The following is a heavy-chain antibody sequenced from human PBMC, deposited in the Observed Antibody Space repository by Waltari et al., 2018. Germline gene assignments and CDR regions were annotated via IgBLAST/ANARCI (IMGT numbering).Heavy chain of an antibody. CDR1: GYTFTRYG. Sequence: QVQLVQSGAEVEKPGASVKVSCRAIGYTFTRYGISWGRTAPGQGLEWMGWVSPHKGDTDYAQRFQGRVTMATDTFMNTAYMELRSLRPDDTAVYYCARGAPYGDYLPCDYWGQGTLVTVSS. V-gene: IGHV1-18*04. J-gene: IGHJ4*02. CDR3: ARGAPYGDYLPCDY. D-gene: IGHD4-17*01. CDR2: VSPHKGDT.